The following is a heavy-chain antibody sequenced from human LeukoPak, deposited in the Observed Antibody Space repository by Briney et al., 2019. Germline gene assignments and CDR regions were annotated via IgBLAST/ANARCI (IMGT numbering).Heavy chain of an antibody. CDR2: ISGSGGST. V-gene: IGHV3-23*01. Sequence: GGSLRLSCAASGFTFSSYAMSWVRQAPGEGLEWVSAISGSGGSTYYADSVKGRFTISRDNSKNTLYLQMNSLRAEDTAVYYCAKVGHSSSWYYFDYWGQGTLVTVSS. J-gene: IGHJ4*02. CDR1: GFTFSSYA. CDR3: AKVGHSSSWYYFDY. D-gene: IGHD6-13*01.